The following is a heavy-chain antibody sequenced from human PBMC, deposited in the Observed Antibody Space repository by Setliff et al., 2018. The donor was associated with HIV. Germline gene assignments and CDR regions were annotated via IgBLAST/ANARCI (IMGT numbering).Heavy chain of an antibody. Sequence: PSETLSLTCTVSGGSISSGSYYWTWIRQSAGKGLEWIGRVYAGGTTNYNPSLKSRITISMDSSQNQFSLTLTSVTAADTGIYYCARVGYHGSGRYSFDYWGQGTLVTVSS. CDR2: VYAGGTT. CDR1: GGSISSGSYY. D-gene: IGHD3-10*01. V-gene: IGHV4-61*02. J-gene: IGHJ4*02. CDR3: ARVGYHGSGRYSFDY.